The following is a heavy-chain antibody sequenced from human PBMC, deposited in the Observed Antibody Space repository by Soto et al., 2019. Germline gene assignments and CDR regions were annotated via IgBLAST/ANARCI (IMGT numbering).Heavy chain of an antibody. D-gene: IGHD3-22*01. Sequence: PGGSLRLSCAASGFTFSSYSMNWVRQAPGKGLEWVSSISSSSSYIYYADSVKGRFTISRDNAKNSLYLQMNSLRAEDTAVYYCARDLYYDSSEDWFDPWGQGTLVTVSS. CDR3: ARDLYYDSSEDWFDP. V-gene: IGHV3-21*01. CDR1: GFTFSSYS. CDR2: ISSSSSYI. J-gene: IGHJ5*02.